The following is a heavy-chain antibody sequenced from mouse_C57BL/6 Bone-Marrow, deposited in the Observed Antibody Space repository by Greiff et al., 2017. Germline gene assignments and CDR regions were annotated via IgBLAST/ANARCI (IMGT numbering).Heavy chain of an antibody. Sequence: VQLVESGGGLVQPGGSLKLSCAASGFTFSDYGMAWVRQAPRKGPEWVAFISNLAYSIYYADTVTGRFTISRENAKNTLYLEMSSLRSEDTAMYYCARKPPYYFFMDYWGQGTSVTVSS. D-gene: IGHD2-10*01. CDR1: GFTFSDYG. CDR2: ISNLAYSI. CDR3: ARKPPYYFFMDY. J-gene: IGHJ4*01. V-gene: IGHV5-15*01.